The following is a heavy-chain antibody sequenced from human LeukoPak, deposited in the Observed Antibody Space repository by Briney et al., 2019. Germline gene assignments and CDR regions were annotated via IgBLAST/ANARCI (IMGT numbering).Heavy chain of an antibody. D-gene: IGHD3-10*01. Sequence: SETLSLTCTVSGGSISNYYWSWIRQPPGKGLERIGYIYHSGSTNYNPSLERRVTISVDTSKNQFSLKLSSVTAADTAVYYCARHNSGSYDLEYWGQGTLVTVSS. V-gene: IGHV4-59*01. CDR2: IYHSGST. CDR1: GGSISNYY. CDR3: ARHNSGSYDLEY. J-gene: IGHJ4*02.